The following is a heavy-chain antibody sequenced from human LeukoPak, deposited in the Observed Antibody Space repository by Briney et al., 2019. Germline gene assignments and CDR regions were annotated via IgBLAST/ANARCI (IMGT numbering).Heavy chain of an antibody. CDR3: ARGRRIWFGEPNWFDP. V-gene: IGHV1-8*01. D-gene: IGHD3-10*01. Sequence: ASVKVSCKASGYTFTSYDINWVRQATGQGLEWMGWMNPNSGNTGYAQKFQGRVTMIRNTSISTAYMELSSLRSEDTAVYYCARGRRIWFGEPNWFDPWGQGTLVTVSS. CDR2: MNPNSGNT. CDR1: GYTFTSYD. J-gene: IGHJ5*02.